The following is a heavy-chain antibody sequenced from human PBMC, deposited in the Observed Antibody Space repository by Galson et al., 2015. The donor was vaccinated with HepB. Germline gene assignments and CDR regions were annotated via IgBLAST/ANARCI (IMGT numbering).Heavy chain of an antibody. CDR2: ISGSSHHS. V-gene: IGHV3-11*06. D-gene: IGHD5-18*01. CDR1: GFNFNDYY. CDR3: ARDKDSAMITDY. J-gene: IGHJ4*02. Sequence: SLRLSCAASGFNFNDYYMSWIRQAPGKGLEWVSYISGSSHHSTYIDSVKGRFTISRDNAKNSLYLQMNSLTTEDTAVYYCARDKDSAMITDYWGQGTLVTVSS.